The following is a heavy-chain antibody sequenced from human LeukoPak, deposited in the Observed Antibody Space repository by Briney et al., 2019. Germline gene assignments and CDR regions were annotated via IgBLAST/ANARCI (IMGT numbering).Heavy chain of an antibody. CDR1: GGSISSGDYY. CDR3: ARFSEMATIAESDY. D-gene: IGHD5-24*01. J-gene: IGHJ4*02. Sequence: PSQTLSLTCTVSGGSISSGDYYWSWIRQPPGKGLEWIGYIYYSGSTYYNPSLKSRVTISVDTSKNQFSLKLSFVTAADTAVYYCARFSEMATIAESDYWGQGTLVTVSS. V-gene: IGHV4-30-4*08. CDR2: IYYSGST.